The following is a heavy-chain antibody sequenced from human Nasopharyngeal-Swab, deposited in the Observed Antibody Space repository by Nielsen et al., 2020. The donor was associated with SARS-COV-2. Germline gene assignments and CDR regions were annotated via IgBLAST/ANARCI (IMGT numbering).Heavy chain of an antibody. CDR3: ARGGDPREVVAATDCFDP. V-gene: IGHV1-46*01. CDR1: GYTFTGHY. CDR2: INPGGGSA. J-gene: IGHJ5*02. Sequence: ASVKVSCKASGYTFTGHYIHWVRQAPGQGLEWMGIINPGGGSARYSQNFQGRVTMTRDTSTSTVYMELSSLRSEDTAVYYCARGGDPREVVAATDCFDPWGQGTLVTVSS. D-gene: IGHD2-15*01.